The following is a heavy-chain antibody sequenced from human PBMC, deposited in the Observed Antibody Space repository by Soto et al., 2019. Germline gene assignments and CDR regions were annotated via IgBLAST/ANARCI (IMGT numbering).Heavy chain of an antibody. CDR2: IYYSGST. D-gene: IGHD6-13*01. CDR3: ARDDSSSLIDY. CDR1: GGSISSGGYY. V-gene: IGHV4-31*03. J-gene: IGHJ4*02. Sequence: SETLSLTCTVSGGSISSGGYYWSWIRQHPGKGLEWIGYIYYSGSTYYNPSLKSRVTISVDTSKNQFSLKLSSVTAADTAVYYCARDDSSSLIDYWGQGTLVTVSS.